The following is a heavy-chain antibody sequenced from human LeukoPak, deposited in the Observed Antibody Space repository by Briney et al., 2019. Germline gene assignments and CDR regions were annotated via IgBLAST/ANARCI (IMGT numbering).Heavy chain of an antibody. Sequence: GGSLRLSCAASGFSFSNYWMDWVRQAPGKGLEWVANIEQDGSEKKCLDSVKGRFTISRDNAQNSLYLQMNSLRVEDTAVYYCARIGPRGQFDYWGQGTLVTVSS. CDR2: IEQDGSEK. CDR3: ARIGPRGQFDY. V-gene: IGHV3-7*02. CDR1: GFSFSNYW. J-gene: IGHJ4*02.